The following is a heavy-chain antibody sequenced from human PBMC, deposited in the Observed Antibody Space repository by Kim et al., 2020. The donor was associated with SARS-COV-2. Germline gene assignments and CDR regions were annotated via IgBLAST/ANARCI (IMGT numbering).Heavy chain of an antibody. CDR2: ISYDGSNK. V-gene: IGHV3-30*18. CDR1: GFTFSSYG. Sequence: GGSLRLSCAASGFTFSSYGMHWVRQAPGKGLEWVAVISYDGSNKYYADSVKGRFTISRDNSKNTLYLQMNSLRAEDTAVYYCAKERYYYDSSGIAGYAF. J-gene: IGHJ3*01. CDR3: AKERYYYDSSGIAGYAF. D-gene: IGHD3-22*01.